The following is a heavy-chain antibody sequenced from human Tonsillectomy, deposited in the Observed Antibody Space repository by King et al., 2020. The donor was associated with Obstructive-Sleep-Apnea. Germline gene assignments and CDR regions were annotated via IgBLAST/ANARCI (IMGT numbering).Heavy chain of an antibody. CDR2: INHSGST. V-gene: IGHV4-34*01. CDR1: GGSFRGYY. Sequence: VQLQQWGAGLLKPSETLSLTCAVYGGSFRGYYWSWIRQPPGKGLEWIGEINHSGSTNYNPSLKGRVTISVDTSKNQFSLKLSSVTAADTAVYYCAREYCSSTSCSPPDWFDPWGQGTLVTVSS. J-gene: IGHJ5*02. D-gene: IGHD2-2*01. CDR3: AREYCSSTSCSPPDWFDP.